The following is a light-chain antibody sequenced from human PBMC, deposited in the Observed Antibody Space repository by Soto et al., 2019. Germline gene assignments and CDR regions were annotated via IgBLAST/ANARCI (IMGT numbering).Light chain of an antibody. CDR3: QQYGSSPPA. J-gene: IGKJ2*01. Sequence: EMVLTQAPGTLSLSPGERATLSCRASQSVSSSYLAWYQQKPGQAPRLLIYGASSRATGIPDRCSGSGSGTDFTLTISRLEPEDFEVYYCQQYGSSPPAFGQGTKLEI. CDR2: GAS. CDR1: QSVSSSY. V-gene: IGKV3-20*01.